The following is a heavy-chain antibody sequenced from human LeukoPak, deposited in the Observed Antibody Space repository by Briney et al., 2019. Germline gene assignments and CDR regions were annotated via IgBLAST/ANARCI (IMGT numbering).Heavy chain of an antibody. V-gene: IGHV4-59*01. J-gene: IGHJ6*03. CDR1: GGFNTHYY. CDR3: ARGRHYYYYMDV. Sequence: SETLSLTCSVSGGFNTHYYWSWIRQPPGKGLEWIGYIYHSGSTNYNPSLKSRVTISVDTSKNQFSLKLSSVTAADTAVYYCARGRHYYYYMDVWGKGTTVTVSS. CDR2: IYHSGST.